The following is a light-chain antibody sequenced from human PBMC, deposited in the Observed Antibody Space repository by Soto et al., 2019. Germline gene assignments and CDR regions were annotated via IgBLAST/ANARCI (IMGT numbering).Light chain of an antibody. V-gene: IGKV3-20*01. CDR3: QQYGSSPRNT. Sequence: EIVLTQSPGTLSLSPVERATLSCRASQSVSSSYLAWYQQKPGQAPRLLIYGASSRATGIPDRFSGSGSGTDFTLTIRRLEPEDFAVYYCQQYGSSPRNTFGQGTRREI. J-gene: IGKJ5*01. CDR2: GAS. CDR1: QSVSSSY.